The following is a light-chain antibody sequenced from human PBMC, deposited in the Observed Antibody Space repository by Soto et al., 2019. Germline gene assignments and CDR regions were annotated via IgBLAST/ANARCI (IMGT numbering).Light chain of an antibody. CDR2: AAS. J-gene: IGKJ4*02. CDR3: QKYNSAPW. Sequence: DIQMTQSPSSLSASVGDRVTITCRASQGISNYLAWYQQKPGKVPKLLIYAASTLQSGVPSRSSGSGSGTDFTLTISRLQPEDVATYYCQKYNSAPWFGGGTKVEIK. CDR1: QGISNY. V-gene: IGKV1-27*01.